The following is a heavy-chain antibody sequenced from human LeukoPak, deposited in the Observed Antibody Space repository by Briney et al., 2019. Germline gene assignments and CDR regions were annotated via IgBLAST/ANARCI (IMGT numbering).Heavy chain of an antibody. V-gene: IGHV4-39*01. CDR1: GGSISSGGYY. CDR3: ARVVVAATPEGWFDP. J-gene: IGHJ5*02. D-gene: IGHD2-15*01. Sequence: PSETLSLTCTVSGGSISSGGYYWGWLRQPPGKGLEWIGSIYYSGSTYYNPSLKSRVTISVDTSKNQFSLKLSSVIAADTAVYYCARVVVAATPEGWFDPWGQGTLVTVSP. CDR2: IYYSGST.